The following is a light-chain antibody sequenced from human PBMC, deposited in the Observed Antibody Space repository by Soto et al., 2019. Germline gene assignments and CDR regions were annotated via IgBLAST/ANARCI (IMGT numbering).Light chain of an antibody. V-gene: IGLV1-40*01. CDR3: QSYDSSLTLRV. CDR2: ANS. J-gene: IGLJ1*01. CDR1: SSNIGAGYD. Sequence: QSVLTQPPSVSGAPGQRVTISCTGSSSNIGAGYDVHWYQQLPGTAPKLLISANSNRPSGVPDRFSGSKSGTSASLAITGLQADDEADYYGQSYDSSLTLRVFGTGTKVTVL.